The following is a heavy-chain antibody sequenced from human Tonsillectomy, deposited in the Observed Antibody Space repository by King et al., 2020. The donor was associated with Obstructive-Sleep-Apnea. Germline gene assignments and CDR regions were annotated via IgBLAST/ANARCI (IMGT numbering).Heavy chain of an antibody. D-gene: IGHD6-13*01. Sequence: QLVQSGGGLVKPGGSLRLSCAASGFTFSDYYMSWIRQAPGKGLEWVSYISSSGSTIYYVDSVKGRFTISRDNAKNSLYLQMNSLRAEDTAVYYCARDQQYSSSWHSFDYWGQGTLVTVSS. CDR1: GFTFSDYY. CDR2: ISSSGSTI. CDR3: ARDQQYSSSWHSFDY. V-gene: IGHV3-11*01. J-gene: IGHJ4*02.